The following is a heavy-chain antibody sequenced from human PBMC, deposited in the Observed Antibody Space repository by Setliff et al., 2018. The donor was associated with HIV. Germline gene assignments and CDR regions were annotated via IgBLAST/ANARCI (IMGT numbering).Heavy chain of an antibody. Sequence: SETLSLTCAVYGGSFRSYYWSWIRQPPGKGLEWIGEINHSGSTNYNPSLKSRVTISVDTSKNQCSLRLSSVTATDTATYYCARQGLTMLRGVTDPILYHFDYWGQGILVTVSS. V-gene: IGHV4-34*01. CDR2: INHSGST. J-gene: IGHJ4*02. CDR1: GGSFRSYY. CDR3: ARQGLTMLRGVTDPILYHFDY. D-gene: IGHD3-10*01.